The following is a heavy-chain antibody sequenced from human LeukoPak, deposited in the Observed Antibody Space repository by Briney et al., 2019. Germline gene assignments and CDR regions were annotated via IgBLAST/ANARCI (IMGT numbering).Heavy chain of an antibody. CDR2: INHSGST. D-gene: IGHD6-13*01. J-gene: IGHJ6*03. CDR3: ARHYTTDSSSWLGYHYYYMDV. V-gene: IGHV4-34*01. CDR1: GGSFSGYY. Sequence: SETLSLTCAVYGGSFSGYYWSWIRQPPGKGLEWIGEINHSGSTNYNPSLKSRVTISVDTSKNQFSLKLSSVTDADTAVYYCARHYTTDSSSWLGYHYYYMDVWGKGTTVTISS.